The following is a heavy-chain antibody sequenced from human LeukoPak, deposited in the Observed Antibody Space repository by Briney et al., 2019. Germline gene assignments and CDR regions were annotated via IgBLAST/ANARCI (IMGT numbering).Heavy chain of an antibody. D-gene: IGHD6-19*01. Sequence: SETLSLTCAVYGGSFSGYYWSWIRQPPGKGLEWIGEINHSGSTNYNPSLKSRVTISVDTSKNQFSLKLSSVTPGDTAVYYCARDTSGWYVDWGQGTLVTVSS. CDR1: GGSFSGYY. V-gene: IGHV4-34*01. CDR3: ARDTSGWYVD. CDR2: INHSGST. J-gene: IGHJ4*02.